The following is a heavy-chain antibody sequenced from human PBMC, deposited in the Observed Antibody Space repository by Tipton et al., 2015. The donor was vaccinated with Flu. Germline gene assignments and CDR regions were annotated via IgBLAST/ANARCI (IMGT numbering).Heavy chain of an antibody. CDR1: GGSMSNNF. V-gene: IGHV4-4*07. CDR3: ARDPHKLGGESDAFDI. Sequence: TLSLTCTVSGGSMSNNFWSWFRQPAEKGLEWIGRIQASGVTNYNPSLKSRVTMSIDTSKNQFSLRLSSVTAADTAVYYCARDPHKLGGESDAFDIWGQGKMVTASS. CDR2: IQASGVT. J-gene: IGHJ3*02. D-gene: IGHD7-27*01.